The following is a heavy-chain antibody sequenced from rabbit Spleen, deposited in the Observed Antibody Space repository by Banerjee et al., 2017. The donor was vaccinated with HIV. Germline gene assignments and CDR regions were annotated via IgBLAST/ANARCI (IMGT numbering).Heavy chain of an antibody. CDR3: ARNYVNVFDP. J-gene: IGHJ2*01. V-gene: IGHV1S45*01. Sequence: QEQLEESGGDLVKPEGSLTLTCTASGFSFSSSYWICWVRQAPGKGLEWIACIYAGSSVYTYYASWAKGRFTISKASSTTVTLQMTSLTAADTATYFCARNYVNVFDPWGPGTLVTVS. CDR1: GFSFSSSYW. D-gene: IGHD1-1*01. CDR2: IYAGSSVYT.